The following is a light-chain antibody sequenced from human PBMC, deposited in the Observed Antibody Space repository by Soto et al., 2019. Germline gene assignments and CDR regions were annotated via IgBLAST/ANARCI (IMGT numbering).Light chain of an antibody. CDR1: QSVGNNY. CDR3: QQYASSPYS. Sequence: EIVLTQSPGTLSLSPGARATLSCRASQSVGNNYLAWYQQKPGQAPRLLIHGASSWATGIPDRFRGSGSGTDFNHTITRLEPEDFSVYYCQQYASSPYSCGQRTKVEIK. J-gene: IGKJ2*01. V-gene: IGKV3-20*01. CDR2: GAS.